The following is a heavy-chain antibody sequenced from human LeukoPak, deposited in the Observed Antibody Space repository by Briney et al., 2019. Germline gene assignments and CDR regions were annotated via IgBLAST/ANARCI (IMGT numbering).Heavy chain of an antibody. J-gene: IGHJ5*02. CDR1: GYTFTSYG. Sequence: ASVKVSCKASGYTFTSYGISWVRQATGQGLEWMGWMNPNSGNTGYAQKFQGRVTMTRNTSISTAYMELSSLRSEDTAVYYCARGPYMGRYYYDSSGYPFNWFDPWGQGTLVTVSS. CDR3: ARGPYMGRYYYDSSGYPFNWFDP. D-gene: IGHD3-22*01. V-gene: IGHV1-8*02. CDR2: MNPNSGNT.